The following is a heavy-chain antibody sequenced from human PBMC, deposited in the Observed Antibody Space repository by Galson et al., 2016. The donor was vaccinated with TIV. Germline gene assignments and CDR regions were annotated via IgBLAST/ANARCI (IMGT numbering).Heavy chain of an antibody. J-gene: IGHJ6*02. CDR1: GFTFSTYW. CDR2: ITSDESNT. V-gene: IGHV3-74*01. Sequence: SLRLSCAASGFTFSTYWMLWVRQAPGKGLVWVSRITSDESNTRYADSVKGRFTTSRDNAKNTLYLQMNSLRVEDTAVYYCVREYYYGMDVWGQGTTVTVSS. CDR3: VREYYYGMDV.